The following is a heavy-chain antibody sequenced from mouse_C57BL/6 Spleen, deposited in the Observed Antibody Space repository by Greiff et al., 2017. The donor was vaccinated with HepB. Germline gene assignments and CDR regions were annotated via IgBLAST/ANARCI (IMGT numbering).Heavy chain of an antibody. CDR1: GYTFTSYW. CDR3: ARNDGYYDYAMDY. J-gene: IGHJ4*01. D-gene: IGHD2-3*01. V-gene: IGHV1-61*01. CDR2: IYPSDSET. Sequence: QVQLKQPGAELVRPGSSVKLSCKASGYTFTSYWMDWVKQRPGQGLEWIGNIYPSDSETHYNQKFKDKATLTVDKSSSTAYMQLSSLTSEDSAVYYCARNDGYYDYAMDYWGQGTSVTVSS.